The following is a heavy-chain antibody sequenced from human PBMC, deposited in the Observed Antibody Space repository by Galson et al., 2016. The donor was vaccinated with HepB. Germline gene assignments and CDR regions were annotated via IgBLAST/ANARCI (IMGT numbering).Heavy chain of an antibody. CDR2: IYPGASAT. D-gene: IGHD2-2*01. J-gene: IGHJ4*02. Sequence: QSGAEVKKPGESLKISCNGSGYNFWRYWIGWVRQMPGKGLEWMGIIYPGASATKYSPSFQGQVTMSADRSISTDYLQWTSLKPSDTAMYYCARVGYCSHTSCPVGYWGQGTLVTVSS. CDR1: GYNFWRYW. CDR3: ARVGYCSHTSCPVGY. V-gene: IGHV5-51*01.